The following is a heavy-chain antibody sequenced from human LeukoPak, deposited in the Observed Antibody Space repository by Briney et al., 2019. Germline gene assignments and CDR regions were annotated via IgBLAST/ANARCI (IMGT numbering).Heavy chain of an antibody. V-gene: IGHV5-51*01. J-gene: IGHJ6*02. CDR1: GYSFANYW. CDR3: ARGTTVTTDGYYYGMDV. Sequence: GESLKISCKGSGYSFANYWIGWVRQMPGKGLEWMGIMFPGDSDPRYSPSFRGQVTISAHKSISTAYLQWSSLKASDTAMYYCARGTTVTTDGYYYGMDVWGQGTTVTVSS. D-gene: IGHD4-17*01. CDR2: MFPGDSDP.